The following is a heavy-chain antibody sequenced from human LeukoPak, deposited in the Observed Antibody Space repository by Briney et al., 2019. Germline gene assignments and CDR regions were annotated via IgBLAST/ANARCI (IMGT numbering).Heavy chain of an antibody. CDR2: ISRNSGSI. CDR1: GFTFDDYA. D-gene: IGHD3-10*01. CDR3: AKDIGGFYGSGSYYNVHAFVI. Sequence: GGSLRLSCAASGFTFDDYAMHWVRQAPGKGLEWVSGISRNSGSIGYADSVKGRFTISRDNAKNSLYLQMNSLRAEDTALYYCAKDIGGFYGSGSYYNVHAFVIWGQGTMVTVSS. V-gene: IGHV3-9*01. J-gene: IGHJ3*02.